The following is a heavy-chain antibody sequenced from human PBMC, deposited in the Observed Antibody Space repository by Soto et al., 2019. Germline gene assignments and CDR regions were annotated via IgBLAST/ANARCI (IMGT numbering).Heavy chain of an antibody. V-gene: IGHV4-31*03. J-gene: IGHJ4*02. D-gene: IGHD3-9*01. CDR3: ASVLRYFDWPNSLAATG. Sequence: QVQLQESGPGLVKPSQTLSLTCTVSGGSISSGGYYWSWIRQHPGKGLEWIGYIYYSGSTYYNPSLKRRVTISVDTSKNRFSLKLSSVTAAATAVYYCASVLRYFDWPNSLAATGWGQGTLVTVSS. CDR2: IYYSGST. CDR1: GGSISSGGYY.